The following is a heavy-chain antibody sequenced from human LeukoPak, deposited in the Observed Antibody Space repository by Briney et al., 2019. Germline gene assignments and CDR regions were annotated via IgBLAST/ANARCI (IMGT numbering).Heavy chain of an antibody. CDR1: GGSITSYY. Sequence: PSETLSLTCTVSGGSITSYYWNWVRHAPGKGLEWIGHIHTSGTTLYNPSLRSRATISVDTSRSQFTLRLSSVTAADTAVYYCARSPRRDYTYGYARNFDPWGQGTLLTVSS. D-gene: IGHD5-18*01. CDR2: IHTSGTT. CDR3: ARSPRRDYTYGYARNFDP. V-gene: IGHV4-4*07. J-gene: IGHJ5*02.